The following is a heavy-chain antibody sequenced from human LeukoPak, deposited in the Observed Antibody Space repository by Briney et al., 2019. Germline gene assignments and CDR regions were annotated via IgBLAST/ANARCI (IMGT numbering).Heavy chain of an antibody. CDR1: GGSISSYY. CDR2: IYYSGGT. J-gene: IGHJ4*02. D-gene: IGHD1-26*01. Sequence: SETLSLTCTVSGGSISSYYWSWIRQPPGKGLEWIGYIYYSGGTNYNPSLKSRVTISVDTSKNQFSLKLSSVTAADTAVYYCARAHPAVGQDYWGQGTLVTVSS. CDR3: ARAHPAVGQDY. V-gene: IGHV4-59*01.